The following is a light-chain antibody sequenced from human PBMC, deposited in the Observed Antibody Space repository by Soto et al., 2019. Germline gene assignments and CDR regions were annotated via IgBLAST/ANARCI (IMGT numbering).Light chain of an antibody. CDR3: QHRNNRPFS. CDR2: DAS. Sequence: EIVLTQSPAALSFSPGERATLSCRASQSVSNYLAWYQQRPGQAPRLLIYDASNRATGIPARFSGSGSGTDFTLTISNLEPEDFAIYYCQHRNNRPFSFGPGTKVDIK. CDR1: QSVSNY. J-gene: IGKJ3*01. V-gene: IGKV3-11*01.